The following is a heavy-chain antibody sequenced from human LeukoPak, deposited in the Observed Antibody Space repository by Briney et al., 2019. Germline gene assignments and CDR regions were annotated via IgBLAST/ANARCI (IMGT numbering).Heavy chain of an antibody. Sequence: ASVKVSCKASGYTFTGYYMHWVRQAPGQGLEWMGRINPNSGGTNYAQKFQGRVTMTRDTSISTAYMELSRLRSDDTAVYYCARVPRVLRFLEWLADAFDIWGQGTMVTVSS. V-gene: IGHV1-2*06. CDR2: INPNSGGT. CDR1: GYTFTGYY. CDR3: ARVPRVLRFLEWLADAFDI. J-gene: IGHJ3*02. D-gene: IGHD3-3*01.